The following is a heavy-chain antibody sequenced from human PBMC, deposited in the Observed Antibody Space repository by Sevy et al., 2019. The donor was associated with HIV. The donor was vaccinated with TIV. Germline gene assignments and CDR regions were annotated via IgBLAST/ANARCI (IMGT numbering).Heavy chain of an antibody. CDR2: INPNNGDA. J-gene: IGHJ4*02. Sequence: ASVKVSCKASGYSFTGFYIYWMRQAPGQGLEWMGWINPNNGDAKYAQKYQGRVTMTRDTSATTTYMELTSLRSDDTDMYYCVRGYFGSGSYRLLYWGQGAPVTVSS. CDR3: VRGYFGSGSYRLLY. V-gene: IGHV1-2*02. CDR1: GYSFTGFY. D-gene: IGHD3-10*01.